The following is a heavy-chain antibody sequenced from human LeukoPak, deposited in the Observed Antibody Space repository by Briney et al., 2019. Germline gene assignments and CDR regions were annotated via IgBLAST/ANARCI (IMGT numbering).Heavy chain of an antibody. CDR2: INHSGST. Sequence: NPSETLSLTCAVYGGSFSGYYWSWIRQPPGKGLEWIGEINHSGSTNYNPSLKSRVTISVDTSKNQFSLKLSSVTAADTAVYYCARDKGLAAAGHWYFDLWGRGTLVTVSS. D-gene: IGHD6-13*01. CDR3: ARDKGLAAAGHWYFDL. V-gene: IGHV4-34*01. CDR1: GGSFSGYY. J-gene: IGHJ2*01.